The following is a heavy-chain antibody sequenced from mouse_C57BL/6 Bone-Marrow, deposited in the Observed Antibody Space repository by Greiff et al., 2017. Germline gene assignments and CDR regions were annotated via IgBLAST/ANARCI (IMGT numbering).Heavy chain of an antibody. Sequence: QVQLQQPGAELVRPGASVKLSCTASGYTFTSYCMHWVKQRPEQGLEWIGRIDPEDGDTDYNQKFQGKATMTVDTSSSTAYLQRSSLTSEDAAVYYCTTGGGDLDFWGQGTAVTVSS. CDR1: GYTFTSYC. J-gene: IGHJ4*01. D-gene: IGHD1-1*02. CDR3: TTGGGDLDF. V-gene: IGHV1-74*01. CDR2: IDPEDGDT.